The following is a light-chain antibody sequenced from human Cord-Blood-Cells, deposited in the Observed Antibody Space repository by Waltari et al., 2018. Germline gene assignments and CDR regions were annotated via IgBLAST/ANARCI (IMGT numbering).Light chain of an antibody. V-gene: IGLV2-14*01. J-gene: IGLJ1*01. Sequence: QSALTQPASVSGSPGQSITISCPGTSSDVGGYNYVSWYQQHQGKAPKLMIYDASNRPSGVSNRFSGSKSGNTASLTISGLQAEDEADYYCSSYTSSSTLCVFGTGTKVTVL. CDR2: DAS. CDR1: SSDVGGYNY. CDR3: SSYTSSSTLCV.